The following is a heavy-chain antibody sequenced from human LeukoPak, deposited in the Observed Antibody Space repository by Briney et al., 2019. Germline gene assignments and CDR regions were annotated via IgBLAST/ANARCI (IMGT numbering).Heavy chain of an antibody. CDR3: TTDLRCELRPLDY. V-gene: IGHV3-15*01. D-gene: IGHD1-26*01. J-gene: IGHJ4*02. CDR1: GFTFSNAW. CDR2: IRSNTDGGTA. Sequence: RSGGSLRLSCAASGFTFSNAWMSWVRQAPGKGLEWVGRIRSNTDGGTADYAAPVKGRFTISRYDSKNTLFLQMNSLKTEDTAVYYCTTDLRCELRPLDYWGQGTLVTVSS.